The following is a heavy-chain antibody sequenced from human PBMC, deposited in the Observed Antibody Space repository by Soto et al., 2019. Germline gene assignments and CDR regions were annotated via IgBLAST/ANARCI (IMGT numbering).Heavy chain of an antibody. V-gene: IGHV4-31*03. CDR2: IYYSGST. CDR3: ARLVGQYSGSDYYYFGMDV. CDR1: GGSISSGGYY. D-gene: IGHD1-26*01. J-gene: IGHJ6*02. Sequence: SETLSLTCSVSGGSISSGGYYWSWIRQHPGKGLEWIGYIYYSGSTYYNPSLKSRVTISVDTSKNQFSLKLSSVTAADTAVYYCARLVGQYSGSDYYYFGMDVWGQGTTVTVSS.